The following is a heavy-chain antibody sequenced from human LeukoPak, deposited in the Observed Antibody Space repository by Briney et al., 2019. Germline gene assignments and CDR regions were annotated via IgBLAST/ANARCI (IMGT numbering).Heavy chain of an antibody. D-gene: IGHD2-2*01. Sequence: GASVKVSCKASGGTFSSYAISWVRQAPGQGLEWMGRIIPILGIANYAQKFQGRVTITADKSTSTAYMELSSLRSEDTAVYYCASYAGIVVVPAHLGSVSGMDVWGQGTTVTVSS. V-gene: IGHV1-69*04. CDR3: ASYAGIVVVPAHLGSVSGMDV. J-gene: IGHJ6*02. CDR1: GGTFSSYA. CDR2: IIPILGIA.